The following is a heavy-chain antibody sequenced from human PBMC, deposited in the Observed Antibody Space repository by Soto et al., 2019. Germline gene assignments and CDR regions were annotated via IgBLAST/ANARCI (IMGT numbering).Heavy chain of an antibody. CDR1: GGSLTSYH. V-gene: IGHV4-59*12. J-gene: IGHJ4*02. CDR2: INHSGST. CDR3: ARAWGGVPDY. Sequence: PSETLSLICTVSGGSLTSYHWSWIRQPPGKGLEWIGYINHSGSTNYNPSLKSRVTISVDTSKNQFSLKLSSVTAADTAVYYCARAWGGVPDYWGQGTLVTVSS. D-gene: IGHD3-16*01.